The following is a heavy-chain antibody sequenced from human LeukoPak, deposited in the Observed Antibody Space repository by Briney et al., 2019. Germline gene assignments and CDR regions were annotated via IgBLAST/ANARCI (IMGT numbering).Heavy chain of an antibody. CDR3: AKAGTLTTLGYYYMNV. Sequence: PGGSLRLSCAASGFTFSSYGMHWVRQAPGKGLEWVAFVRSDGSNKFPADSVKGRFIISRDNSKNTVYLQMNSLRVEDTAVYYCAKAGTLTTLGYYYMNVWGKGTTVTVSS. D-gene: IGHD4-11*01. V-gene: IGHV3-30*02. J-gene: IGHJ6*03. CDR1: GFTFSSYG. CDR2: VRSDGSNK.